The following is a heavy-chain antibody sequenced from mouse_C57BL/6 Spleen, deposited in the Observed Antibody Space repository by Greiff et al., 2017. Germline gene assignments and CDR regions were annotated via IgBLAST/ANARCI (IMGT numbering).Heavy chain of an antibody. CDR3: TRGETTVVSFDY. D-gene: IGHD1-1*01. J-gene: IGHJ2*01. Sequence: QIQLQQSGAELVRPGASVTLSCKASGYTFTDYEMHWVKQTPVHGLEWIGAIDPETGGTAYNQKFKGKAILTADKSSSTASMELRSLTSEDSAVYYCTRGETTVVSFDYWGQGTTLTVSS. V-gene: IGHV1-15*01. CDR2: IDPETGGT. CDR1: GYTFTDYE.